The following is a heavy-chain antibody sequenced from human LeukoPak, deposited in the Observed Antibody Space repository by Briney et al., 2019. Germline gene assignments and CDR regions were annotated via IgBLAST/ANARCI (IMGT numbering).Heavy chain of an antibody. D-gene: IGHD4-11*01. CDR2: IIPIFGTA. CDR1: GGTFSSYA. J-gene: IGHJ4*02. Sequence: SVKVSCKASGGTFSSYAISWVRQAPGQGLEWMGGIIPIFGTANYAQKFQGRVTMTRDTSTSTVYMELSSLRSDDTAVYYCARGEWMTTVGFDYWGQGTLVTVSS. V-gene: IGHV1-69*05. CDR3: ARGEWMTTVGFDY.